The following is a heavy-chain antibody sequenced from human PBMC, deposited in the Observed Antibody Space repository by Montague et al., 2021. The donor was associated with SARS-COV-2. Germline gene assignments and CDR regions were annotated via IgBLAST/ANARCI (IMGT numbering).Heavy chain of an antibody. V-gene: IGHV4-34*01. J-gene: IGHJ4*02. CDR2: INHSGST. CDR3: ARVLDAGHSIDY. Sequence: SETLSLTCAVYGGSFSGYYWSWIRQPPGKGLEWIGEINHSGSTNYNPSLKSRATISVDTSKNQFYLKLSSVTAADTALYYCARVLDAGHSIDYWGQGTLVTVSS. CDR1: GGSFSGYY.